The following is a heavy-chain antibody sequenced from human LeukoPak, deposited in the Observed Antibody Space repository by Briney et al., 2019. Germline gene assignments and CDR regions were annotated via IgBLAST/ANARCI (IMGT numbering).Heavy chain of an antibody. CDR2: ISYDGSNK. CDR1: GFTFSSYA. V-gene: IGHV3-30-3*01. Sequence: PGGSLRLSCAASGFTFSSYAMHWVRQAPGKGLEWVAVISYDGSNKYYADSVKGRFTISRDNSKNTLYLQMNSLRAEDTAVYYCAKGPQWELLLGDYWGQGTLVTVSS. D-gene: IGHD1-26*01. CDR3: AKGPQWELLLGDY. J-gene: IGHJ4*02.